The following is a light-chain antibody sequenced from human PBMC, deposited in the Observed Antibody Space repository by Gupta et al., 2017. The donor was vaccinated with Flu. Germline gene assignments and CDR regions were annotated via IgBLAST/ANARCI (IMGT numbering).Light chain of an antibody. CDR2: AAS. CDR1: QSVRSN. J-gene: IGKJ2*03. V-gene: IGKV3-15*01. Sequence: EIVMTQSPATLSVSPGERATLSCRASQSVRSNLAWYQQKPGQPPRLLINAASTRATGVPARYSGSGSGTEFTLAISSLQSEDFAIYYCQQYNDWPYSFGQGTKLEIK. CDR3: QQYNDWPYS.